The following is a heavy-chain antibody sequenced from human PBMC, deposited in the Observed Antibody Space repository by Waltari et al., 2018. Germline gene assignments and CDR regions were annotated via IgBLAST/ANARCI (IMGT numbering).Heavy chain of an antibody. CDR3: AKGRYGDY. CDR1: GVTFSSYG. Sequence: QVQLVESGGGVVQPGGSLRLSCAASGVTFSSYGTHWVRQAPGKGMEWVAFIRYDGSNKYYADSVKGRFTISRDNSKNTLYLQMNSLRAEDTAVYYCAKGRYGDYWGQGTLVTVSS. D-gene: IGHD1-1*01. V-gene: IGHV3-30*02. J-gene: IGHJ4*02. CDR2: IRYDGSNK.